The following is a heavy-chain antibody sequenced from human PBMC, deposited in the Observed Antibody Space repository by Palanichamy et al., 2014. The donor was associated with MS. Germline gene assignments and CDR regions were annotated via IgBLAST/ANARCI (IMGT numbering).Heavy chain of an antibody. D-gene: IGHD4-17*01. CDR3: ARDPATVTTYFDH. V-gene: IGHV3-33*01. CDR1: GYTFGSYG. CDR2: IWFDGSKR. J-gene: IGHJ4*02. Sequence: QVQLVESGGGVVQPGGSLRLSCVGSGYTFGSYGMYWVRQPPGKGLEWVALIWFDGSKRYYADSVKDRFTISRDDSKSTLFLQMNSLTAEDTAVYFCARDPATVTTYFDHWGQGTLVTVSS.